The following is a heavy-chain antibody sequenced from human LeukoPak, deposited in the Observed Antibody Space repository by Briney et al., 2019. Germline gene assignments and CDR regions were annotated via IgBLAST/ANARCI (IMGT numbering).Heavy chain of an antibody. D-gene: IGHD3-16*01. CDR2: ISSSGGTT. CDR1: GFTFSSYA. CDR3: AKDDDWGRYKH. V-gene: IGHV3-23*01. J-gene: IGHJ1*01. Sequence: PGGSLRLSCAASGFTFSSYAMSWVRQAPGKGLEWVSSISSSGGTTYYADSVKGRFTISRDYSKNTLYLQMNSLRAEDTALYYCAKDDDWGRYKHWGQGTLVTVSS.